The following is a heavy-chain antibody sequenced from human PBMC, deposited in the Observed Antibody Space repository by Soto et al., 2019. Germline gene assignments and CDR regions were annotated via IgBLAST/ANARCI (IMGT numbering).Heavy chain of an antibody. V-gene: IGHV1-69*01. Sequence: QVQLVQSGAEVKKPGSSVKDSCKASGGTFSSYAISWVRQAPGQGLEWMGGIIPISGTANYAQKFQGRVTSTADESTSTAYMELSSLRSDDTAVYYCARLQGSSTSLEIYYYYYYGMDVWGQGTTVTVSS. CDR3: ARLQGSSTSLEIYYYYYYGMDV. CDR2: IIPISGTA. J-gene: IGHJ6*02. CDR1: GGTFSSYA. D-gene: IGHD2-2*01.